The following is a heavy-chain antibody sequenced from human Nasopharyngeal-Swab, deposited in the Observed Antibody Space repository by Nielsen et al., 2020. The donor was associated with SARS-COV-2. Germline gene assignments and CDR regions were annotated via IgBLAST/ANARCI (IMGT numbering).Heavy chain of an antibody. D-gene: IGHD7-27*01. CDR1: GDSITSSSYS. Sequence: SETLSLTCIVSGDSITSSSYSWGWIRQPPGKGLEYIGSVINHVTPDYNPSLKSRVSMSVDTSKNQFSLNLKSVTAADAAVYFCARQRPHSTGDKKGFDFWGQGTLVTVSS. CDR2: VINHVTP. V-gene: IGHV4-39*01. CDR3: ARQRPHSTGDKKGFDF. J-gene: IGHJ4*02.